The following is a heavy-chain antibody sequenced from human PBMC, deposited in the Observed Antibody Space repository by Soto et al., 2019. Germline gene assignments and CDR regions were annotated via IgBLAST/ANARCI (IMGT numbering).Heavy chain of an antibody. CDR1: GDSISGYY. J-gene: IGHJ5*02. D-gene: IGHD2-2*01. V-gene: IGHV4-59*01. CDR2: IYYSGNT. Sequence: TSETLSLTCTVSGDSISGYYWSWIRQPPGKRPEWLGCIYYSGNTNYNPSLKSRVTISVDTPKNQFSLKLSSVTAADTAVYYCARILGFCSSTSCYPRFDPWGQGSLVTVSS. CDR3: ARILGFCSSTSCYPRFDP.